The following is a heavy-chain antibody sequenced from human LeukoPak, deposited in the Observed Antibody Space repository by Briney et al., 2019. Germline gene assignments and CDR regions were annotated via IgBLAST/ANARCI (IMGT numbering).Heavy chain of an antibody. Sequence: SQTLSLTCTVSGGSISTDLYYWTLIREPAGKGLEWIGRIYSNGWTDYNPPLKSRVSISIDTSKNHFSLKMSLATAADTALYYCARGSGWNSFDPWGQGTLVTVFS. CDR1: GGSISTDLYY. CDR3: ARGSGWNSFDP. CDR2: IYSNGWT. J-gene: IGHJ5*02. D-gene: IGHD6-19*01. V-gene: IGHV4-61*02.